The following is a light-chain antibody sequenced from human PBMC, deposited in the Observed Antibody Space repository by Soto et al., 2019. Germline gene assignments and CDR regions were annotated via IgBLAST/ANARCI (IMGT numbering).Light chain of an antibody. V-gene: IGKV1-8*01. CDR1: QGISSY. Sequence: AIRMTQSPSSLSASTGDRVTITCRASQGISSYLACYQQKPGKAPKLLIYAASTLQSGVPSRFSGSGSGTDFTLTISCLQSEYFATYYCQQYYSYQFTFGPGTKVDIK. CDR2: AAS. J-gene: IGKJ3*01. CDR3: QQYYSYQFT.